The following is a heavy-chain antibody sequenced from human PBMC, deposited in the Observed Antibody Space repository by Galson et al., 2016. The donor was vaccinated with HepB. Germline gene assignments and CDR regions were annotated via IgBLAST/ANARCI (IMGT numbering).Heavy chain of an antibody. CDR3: ARRLDTQRRIAGWGWGMDV. Sequence: SLRLSCAASGFTFSSYSLNWVRQAPGKGLEWVSFISSNNYIYYADSVQGRFTISRDNAKNSLYLQMHSLRVEDAGVYYCARRLDTQRRIAGWGWGMDVWGQGTTVTVS. J-gene: IGHJ6*02. CDR2: ISSNNYI. CDR1: GFTFSSYS. V-gene: IGHV3-21*01. D-gene: IGHD6-19*01.